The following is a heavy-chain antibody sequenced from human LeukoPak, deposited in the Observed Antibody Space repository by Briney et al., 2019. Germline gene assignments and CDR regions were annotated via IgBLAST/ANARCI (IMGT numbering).Heavy chain of an antibody. CDR3: AREVKYLRGFDP. D-gene: IGHD2-2*02. CDR1: GYTFIGYY. Sequence: ASVKVSCKASGYTFIGYYTHWVRQAPGQGLEWMGWINPNSGGTNYAQKFQGRVTMTRDTSISTAYMELSRLRSDDTAVYYCAREVKYLRGFDPWGQGTLVTVSS. CDR2: INPNSGGT. V-gene: IGHV1-2*02. J-gene: IGHJ5*02.